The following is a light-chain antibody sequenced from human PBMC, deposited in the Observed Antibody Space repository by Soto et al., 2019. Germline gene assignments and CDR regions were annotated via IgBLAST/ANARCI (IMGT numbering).Light chain of an antibody. V-gene: IGKV3-20*01. J-gene: IGKJ2*01. Sequence: EIVLTQSPGTLSLSPGERATLSCRASQSVSSSYLAWYQQKPGQAPRLLIYGASSRATGIPDRFSGSGSGTDFTLTISRLEPEDFAVYYCQQYNDWPSMYTFGQGTKLEMK. CDR2: GAS. CDR1: QSVSSSY. CDR3: QQYNDWPSMYT.